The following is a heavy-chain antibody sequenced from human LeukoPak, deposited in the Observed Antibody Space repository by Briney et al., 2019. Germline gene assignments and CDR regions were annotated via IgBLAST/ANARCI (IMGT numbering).Heavy chain of an antibody. CDR2: MNPNSGNT. D-gene: IGHD3-10*01. CDR1: GYTFTSYD. V-gene: IGHV1-8*03. CDR3: ARGVKQVRGVIINHYYYYMDV. Sequence: ASVKVSCKASGYTFTSYDINWVRQATGQGLEWMGWMNPNSGNTGYAQKFQGRVTITRNTSISTAYMELSSLRSEDTAVYYCARGVKQVRGVIINHYYYYMDVWGKGTTVTVSS. J-gene: IGHJ6*03.